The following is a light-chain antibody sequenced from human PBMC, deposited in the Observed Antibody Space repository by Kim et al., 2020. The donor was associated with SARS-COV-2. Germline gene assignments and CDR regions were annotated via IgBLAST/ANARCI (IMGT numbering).Light chain of an antibody. CDR3: QHYNSYPYT. CDR1: QSISDW. J-gene: IGKJ2*01. Sequence: DIQMTQSPSTLSASVGDRVTITSRASQSISDWLAWYQERPGKAPKLLIYRASYLESGVPSRFSGSGSGTEFTLTISSLQPDDFATYYCQHYNSYPYTFGQGTKLEI. CDR2: RAS. V-gene: IGKV1-5*03.